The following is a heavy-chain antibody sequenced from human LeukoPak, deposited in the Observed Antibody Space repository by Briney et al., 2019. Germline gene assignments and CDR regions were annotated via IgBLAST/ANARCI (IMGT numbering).Heavy chain of an antibody. D-gene: IGHD3-3*01. Sequence: SETLSLTCAVYGGSFSGYYWSWIRQPPGKGLEWIGEINHSGSTNYNPSLKSRVTISVDTSKNQFSLKLSSVTAADTAVYYCARPLVYDFWSGYSDWGQGTLVTVSS. V-gene: IGHV4-34*01. CDR2: INHSGST. CDR3: ARPLVYDFWSGYSD. J-gene: IGHJ4*02. CDR1: GGSFSGYY.